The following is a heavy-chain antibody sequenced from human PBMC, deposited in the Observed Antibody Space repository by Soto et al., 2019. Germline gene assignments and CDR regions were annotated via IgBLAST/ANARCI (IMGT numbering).Heavy chain of an antibody. J-gene: IGHJ3*01. CDR1: GFTVSTNA. D-gene: IGHD3-22*01. CDR3: AKERESSNYYSFAVDF. Sequence: EVQLLESGGGSVQPGGSLRLSCAASGFTVSTNAMSWVRQAPGKGLEWVSGIGGSGGSTHSADSVKGRFTISRDNSKKTLSLQMNSLRAEDTAVYYCAKERESSNYYSFAVDFWGQGTTVTVSS. CDR2: IGGSGGST. V-gene: IGHV3-23*01.